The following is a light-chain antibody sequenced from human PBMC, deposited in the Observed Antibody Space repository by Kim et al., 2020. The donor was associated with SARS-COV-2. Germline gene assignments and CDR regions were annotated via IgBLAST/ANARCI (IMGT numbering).Light chain of an antibody. CDR1: QSVLYSSNNKNY. Sequence: ATINCKSRQSVLYSSNNKNYLAWYQQKPGQPPTLLIYWASTRESGVPDRFSGSGSGTDFTLTISSLQAEDVAVYYCQQYYSTPPTFGQGTTLEI. V-gene: IGKV4-1*01. J-gene: IGKJ2*01. CDR3: QQYYSTPPT. CDR2: WAS.